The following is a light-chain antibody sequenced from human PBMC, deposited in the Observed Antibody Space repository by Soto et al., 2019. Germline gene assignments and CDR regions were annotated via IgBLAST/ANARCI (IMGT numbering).Light chain of an antibody. V-gene: IGLV1-47*01. CDR3: AAWDDSLSGVV. CDR2: RND. CDR1: SSNIGSNF. Sequence: QSVLTQPPSGSGTPGQRVTISCSGSSSNIGSNFAYWYQQLPGTAPKLLIYRNDQRPSGVPDRFSGSKSGTSASLAISGLRSEDEADYYCAAWDDSLSGVVFGGGTKVTVL. J-gene: IGLJ2*01.